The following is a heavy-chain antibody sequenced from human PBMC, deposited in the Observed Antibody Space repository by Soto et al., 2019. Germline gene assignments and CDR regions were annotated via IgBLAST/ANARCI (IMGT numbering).Heavy chain of an antibody. CDR1: GYTFTSHY. CDR2: INPRGGST. V-gene: IGHV1-46*01. Sequence: ASVKVSCKASGYTFTSHYMHWVRQPPGQGLEWMGIINPRGGSTSYAQKFQGRVTMTRDTSTSTVYMELSSLRSEDTAVYYCARGNYGSGSAFYGMDVWGQGTTVTSP. D-gene: IGHD3-10*01. J-gene: IGHJ6*02. CDR3: ARGNYGSGSAFYGMDV.